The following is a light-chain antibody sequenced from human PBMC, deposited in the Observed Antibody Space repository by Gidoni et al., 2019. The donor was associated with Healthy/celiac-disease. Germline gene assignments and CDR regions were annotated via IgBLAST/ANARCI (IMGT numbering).Light chain of an antibody. CDR2: EAS. V-gene: IGKV3-11*01. Sequence: EIVLTQSPATLSLSPGERATLSCSASQSVSSYLAWYQQKPGQAPMLLIYEASNRATGIPTRFSGSGSGTDFALTISSLEPEDFAVYYCQQRSNWPLTFXGXTKVEIK. CDR1: QSVSSY. J-gene: IGKJ4*01. CDR3: QQRSNWPLT.